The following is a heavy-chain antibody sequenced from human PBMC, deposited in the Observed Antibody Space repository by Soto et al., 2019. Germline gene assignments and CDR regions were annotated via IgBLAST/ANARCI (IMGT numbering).Heavy chain of an antibody. CDR3: ARGIMVPREQQLAPGLYYFDY. J-gene: IGHJ4*02. CDR1: GGTFSSYA. CDR2: IIPIFGTA. V-gene: IGHV1-69*01. D-gene: IGHD6-13*01. Sequence: QVQLVQSGAEVKKPGSSVKVSCKASGGTFSSYAISWVRQAPGQGLEWMGGIIPIFGTANYAQKFQGRVTITADESKSTAYMELSSLRSEDTAVYYCARGIMVPREQQLAPGLYYFDYWGQGTLVTVSS.